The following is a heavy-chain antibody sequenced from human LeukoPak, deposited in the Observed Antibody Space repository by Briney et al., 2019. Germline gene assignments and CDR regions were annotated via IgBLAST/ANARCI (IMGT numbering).Heavy chain of an antibody. CDR3: ATAMTAMVTYYFDY. CDR2: FDPEDGET. Sequence: ASVKVSCKVSGYTLTELSMHWVRQAPGKGREWRGGFDPEDGETIYAQKFQGRVTMTEDTSTDTAYMELSSLRSEDTAVYYCATAMTAMVTYYFDYWGQGTLVTVSS. J-gene: IGHJ4*02. V-gene: IGHV1-24*01. D-gene: IGHD5-18*01. CDR1: GYTLTELS.